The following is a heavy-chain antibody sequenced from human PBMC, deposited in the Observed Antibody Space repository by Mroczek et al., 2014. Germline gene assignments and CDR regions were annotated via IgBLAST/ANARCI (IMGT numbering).Heavy chain of an antibody. CDR3: ARHLHCSGGSCYGYDAFDI. CDR1: GGSISSSSYY. V-gene: IGHV4-39*01. J-gene: IGHJ3*02. CDR2: IYYSGST. D-gene: IGHD2-15*01. Sequence: QVQLQESGPGLVKPSETLSLTCTVSGGSISSSSYYWGWIRQPPGKGLEWIGSIYYSGSTYYNPSLKSRVTISVDTSKNQFSLKLSSVTAADTAVYYCARHLHCSGGSCYGYDAFDIWGQGTMVTVSS.